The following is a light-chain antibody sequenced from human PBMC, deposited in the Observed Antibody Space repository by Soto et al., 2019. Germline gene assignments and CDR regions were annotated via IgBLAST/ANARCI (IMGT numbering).Light chain of an antibody. CDR1: QSISSY. Sequence: DVQMTQSPSSLSASVGARVTLTCRASQSISSYLNWYHQKPVKAPKLLIYAASSLQSGVTSRCSGSGSGTEFSLTISSLQPEDFATYYCQQLNSYPAITFGQGTRLEI. CDR3: QQLNSYPAIT. CDR2: AAS. J-gene: IGKJ5*01. V-gene: IGKV1-9*01.